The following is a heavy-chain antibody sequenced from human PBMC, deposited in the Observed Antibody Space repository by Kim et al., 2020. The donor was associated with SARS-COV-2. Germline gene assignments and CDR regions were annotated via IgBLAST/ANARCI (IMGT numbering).Heavy chain of an antibody. Sequence: SETLSLTCTVSGGSISSYYWSWIRQPPGKGLEWIGYIYYSGSTNYNPSLKSRVTISVDTSKNQFSLKLSSVTAADTAVYYCARGVLYDILTGFPSLTYYFDYWGQGTLVTVSS. D-gene: IGHD3-9*01. J-gene: IGHJ4*02. V-gene: IGHV4-59*01. CDR1: GGSISSYY. CDR3: ARGVLYDILTGFPSLTYYFDY. CDR2: IYYSGST.